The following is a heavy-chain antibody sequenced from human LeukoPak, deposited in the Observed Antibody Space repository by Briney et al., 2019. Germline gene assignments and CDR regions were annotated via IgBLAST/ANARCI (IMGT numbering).Heavy chain of an antibody. CDR2: ISGRTGAT. V-gene: IGHV3-23*01. CDR3: AKCGNSGCHLIDY. D-gene: IGHD5-12*01. CDR1: GFTFTTNA. J-gene: IGHJ4*02. Sequence: GGSLRLSCPASGFTFTTNAMSWVRQAPGKGLEWVSAISGRTGATYYADSEKGRFTISRDNSKSTLYLQMDSLRVEDTAVYYCAKCGNSGCHLIDYWGQGTLVTVSS.